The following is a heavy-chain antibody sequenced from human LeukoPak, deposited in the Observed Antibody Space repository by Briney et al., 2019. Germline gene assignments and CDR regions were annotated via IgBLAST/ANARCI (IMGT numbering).Heavy chain of an antibody. V-gene: IGHV1-8*01. CDR3: ARENRIQLWSD. D-gene: IGHD5-18*01. CDR1: GYTFTSYD. Sequence: ASVKVSCKASGYTFTSYDINWVRQATGQGLEWMGWMNPNSGNTGCAQKFQGRVTMARNTSISTAYMELSSLRSEDTAVYYCARENRIQLWSDWGQGTLVTVSS. CDR2: MNPNSGNT. J-gene: IGHJ4*02.